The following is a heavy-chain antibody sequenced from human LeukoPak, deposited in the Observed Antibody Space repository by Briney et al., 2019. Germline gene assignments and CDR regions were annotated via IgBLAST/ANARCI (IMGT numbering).Heavy chain of an antibody. CDR2: IYHSGST. CDR1: GGSISSGGYS. V-gene: IGHV4-30-2*01. D-gene: IGHD6-19*01. Sequence: PSQTLSLTCAVSGGSISSGGYSWSWIRQPPGKGLEWIGYIYHSGSTYYNPSLKSRVTISVDRSKNQFSLKLSSVTAADTAVYYCARARSSGWYGPYYFDYWGQGTLVTVSS. J-gene: IGHJ4*02. CDR3: ARARSSGWYGPYYFDY.